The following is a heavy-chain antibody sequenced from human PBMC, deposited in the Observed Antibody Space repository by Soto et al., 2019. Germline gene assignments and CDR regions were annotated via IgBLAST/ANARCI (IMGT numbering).Heavy chain of an antibody. V-gene: IGHV3-15*07. Sequence: GGSLRLSCAASGFTFSNAWMNWVRQAPGKGLEWVGRIKSKTDGGTTDYAAPVKGRFTISRDDSKNTLYLQMNSLKTEDTAVYYCTTEATVTTFAFDYWGQGTLVTVSS. D-gene: IGHD4-17*01. CDR3: TTEATVTTFAFDY. CDR1: GFTFSNAW. CDR2: IKSKTDGGTT. J-gene: IGHJ4*02.